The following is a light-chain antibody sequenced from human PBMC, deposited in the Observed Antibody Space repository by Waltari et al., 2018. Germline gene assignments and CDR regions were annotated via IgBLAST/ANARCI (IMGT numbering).Light chain of an antibody. J-gene: IGLJ2*01. CDR2: DVS. CDR3: SSYISSSTLEL. Sequence: QSALTQPASVSGSPGQSITISCTGTRSAVGGYNYVSWYQQHPGKAPKLMIFDVSNRPSWVSNRFSGSKSGNTASLTISGLQAEDEADYYCSSYISSSTLELFGGGTSLTVL. V-gene: IGLV2-14*03. CDR1: RSAVGGYNY.